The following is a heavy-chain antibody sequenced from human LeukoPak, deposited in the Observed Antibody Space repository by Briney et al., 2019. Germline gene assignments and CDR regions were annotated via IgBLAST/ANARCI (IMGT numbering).Heavy chain of an antibody. CDR2: ISGSGGST. D-gene: IGHD6-13*01. Sequence: GGSLRLSCAASGFTFSNAWMSWVRQAPGKGLEWVSAISGSGGSTYYADSVKGRFTISRGNSKNTLYLQMNSLRAEDTAVYYCAKDLAAKYYFDYWGQGTLVTVSS. V-gene: IGHV3-23*01. J-gene: IGHJ4*02. CDR3: AKDLAAKYYFDY. CDR1: GFTFSNAW.